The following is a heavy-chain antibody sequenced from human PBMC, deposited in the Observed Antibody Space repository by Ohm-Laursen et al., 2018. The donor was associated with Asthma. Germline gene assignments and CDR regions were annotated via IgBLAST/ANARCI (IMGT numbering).Heavy chain of an antibody. CDR3: TRSLTWKSDC. Sequence: SLRLSCAASGFTFSGSWMIWVRQTPGKGLQWLAFIKPDGSQTYYADSLEGRFSISRDNSKNSLYLQMSSLRDEDTAVYYCTRSLTWKSDCWGQGTLVTVSS. CDR2: IKPDGSQT. J-gene: IGHJ4*02. CDR1: GFTFSGSW. D-gene: IGHD1-1*01. V-gene: IGHV3-7*01.